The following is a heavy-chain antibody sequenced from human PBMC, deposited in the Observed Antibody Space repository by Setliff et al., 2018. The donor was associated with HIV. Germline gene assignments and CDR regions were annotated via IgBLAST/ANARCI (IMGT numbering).Heavy chain of an antibody. D-gene: IGHD5-18*01. V-gene: IGHV2-5*01. J-gene: IGHJ6*03. CDR1: XXSLSTSGVG. CDR2: IYWNDDK. CDR3: AHMTPAKTAXVPPYYYYYYMDV. Sequence: SGPTLVNPTQTLTLTCXXXXXSLSTSGVGVGWIRQPPGKALEWLALIYWNDDKRYSPSLKSRLTITKDTSKNQVILTMTNMDPVDTATYYCAHMTPAKTAXVPPYYYYYYMDVWGKGTTVTVSS.